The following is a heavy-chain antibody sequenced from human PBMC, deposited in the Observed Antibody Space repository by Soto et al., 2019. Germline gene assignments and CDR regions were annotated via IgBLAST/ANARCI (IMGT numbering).Heavy chain of an antibody. D-gene: IGHD2-21*02. CDR1: GFPFSTYG. CDR3: AKVAQGDPLISDYGMDV. J-gene: IGHJ6*02. Sequence: VGSLRLSCAASGFPFSTYGMHWVRQAPGKGLEWVALMSFDANNKYYADSVKGRFTVSRDNSRNTLYLQMNSLRAEDTAVYYCAKVAQGDPLISDYGMDVWGQGTTVTVSS. CDR2: MSFDANNK. V-gene: IGHV3-30*18.